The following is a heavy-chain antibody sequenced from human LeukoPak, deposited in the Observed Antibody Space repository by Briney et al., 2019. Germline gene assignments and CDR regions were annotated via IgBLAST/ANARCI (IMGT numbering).Heavy chain of an antibody. CDR2: IYYSGST. V-gene: IGHV4-59*01. Sequence: SETLSLTCTVSGGPISSYYWSWIRQPPGKGLEWIGYIYYSGSTNYNPSLKSRVTISVDTSKNQFSLKLSSVTAADTAVYYCARAVAVADPFDYWGQGTLVTVSS. CDR3: ARAVAVADPFDY. J-gene: IGHJ4*02. D-gene: IGHD6-19*01. CDR1: GGPISSYY.